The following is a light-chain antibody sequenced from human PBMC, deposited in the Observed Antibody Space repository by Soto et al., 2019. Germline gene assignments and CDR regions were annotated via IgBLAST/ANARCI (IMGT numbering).Light chain of an antibody. CDR3: QQSYRSPYT. J-gene: IGKJ2*01. CDR1: QSINID. CDR2: AAS. Sequence: IQLTQSPSSLSASVGDRVTVTCRASQSINIDLNWYQQKPGKAPTLLIYAASSLQSGVPSRFSGGGSRTDFTLTISSLQPEDFATYYCQQSYRSPYTFSQGTKLEI. V-gene: IGKV1-39*01.